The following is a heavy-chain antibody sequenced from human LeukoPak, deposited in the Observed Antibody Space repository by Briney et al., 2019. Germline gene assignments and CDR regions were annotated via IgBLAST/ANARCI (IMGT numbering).Heavy chain of an antibody. CDR2: INSDGSTT. D-gene: IGHD4-23*01. V-gene: IGHV3-74*01. CDR1: GFTFRSYW. J-gene: IGHJ6*03. CDR3: ATRATVVTWAYYYYYMDV. Sequence: PGGSLRLSCVASGFTFRSYWMHWVRQAPGKGLVWVSRINSDGSTTNYADSVKGRFTISRDNAMNTLYLQMNSLRAEDTAVYYCATRATVVTWAYYYYYMDVWGKGTTVTVSS.